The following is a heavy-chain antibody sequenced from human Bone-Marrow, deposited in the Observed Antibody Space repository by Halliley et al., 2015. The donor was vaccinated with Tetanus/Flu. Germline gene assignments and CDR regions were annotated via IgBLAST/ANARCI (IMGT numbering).Heavy chain of an antibody. CDR2: IYPGDSDT. D-gene: IGHD6-13*01. J-gene: IGHJ4*02. CDR1: GYSFTTYW. CDR3: AALIAASHFTDY. Sequence: QLVQSGAEVKKPGESLKISCKGSGYSFTTYWIGWVRQVPGKGLELMGIIYPGDSDTRYSPSFQGQVIISADKPVSTAYLQWSTLKASDTAVYYCAALIAASHFTDYWDQGTLVTVSS. V-gene: IGHV5-51*01.